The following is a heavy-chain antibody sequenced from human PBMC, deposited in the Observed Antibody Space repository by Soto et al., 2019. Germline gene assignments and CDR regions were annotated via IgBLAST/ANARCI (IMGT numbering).Heavy chain of an antibody. D-gene: IGHD3-22*01. V-gene: IGHV3-15*01. CDR1: GSTFSNAW. J-gene: IGHJ3*02. Sequence: EVQLVESGGGLVTPGGSLRLSCAASGSTFSNAWMTWVRQAPGKGLEWVGRIKSKTDVGTTDYAAPVKGRFTISRDDSKNTVYLQMNSLKTEDTAVYYCTTHYYDSSLVSFDIWGQGTMVTVSS. CDR2: IKSKTDVGTT. CDR3: TTHYYDSSLVSFDI.